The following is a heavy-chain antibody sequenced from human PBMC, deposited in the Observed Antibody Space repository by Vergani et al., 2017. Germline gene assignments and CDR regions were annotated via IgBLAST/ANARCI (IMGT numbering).Heavy chain of an antibody. CDR3: IRHVWSGYYDSLGMDV. V-gene: IGHV4-30-4*01. CDR2: TYHNGGT. D-gene: IGHD3-3*02. CDR1: GGSMTSGDFY. J-gene: IGHJ6*03. Sequence: QVQLQESGPGLEKPSQTLSLTCTVSGGSMTSGDFYWSWIRQPPGMGLEWIAYTYHNGGTYYNPSLRSRVTISLDTSHNQFSLKRSSVTAADMTGYYCIRHVWSGYYDSLGMDVWGKGTTVTVSS.